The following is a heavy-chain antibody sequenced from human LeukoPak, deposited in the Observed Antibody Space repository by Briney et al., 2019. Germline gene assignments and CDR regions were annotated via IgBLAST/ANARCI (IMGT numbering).Heavy chain of an antibody. V-gene: IGHV3-9*01. Sequence: GGSLRLSCAASGFTFDDYAMHWARQAPGKGLEWVSGISWNSGSIGYADSVKGRFTISRDNAKNSLYLQMNSLRAEDTALYYCARPGTMIVVVDAFDIWGQGTMVTVSS. CDR3: ARPGTMIVVVDAFDI. CDR2: ISWNSGSI. J-gene: IGHJ3*02. D-gene: IGHD3-22*01. CDR1: GFTFDDYA.